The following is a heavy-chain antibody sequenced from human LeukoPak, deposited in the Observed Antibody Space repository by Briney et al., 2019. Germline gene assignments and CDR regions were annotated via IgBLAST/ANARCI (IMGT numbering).Heavy chain of an antibody. CDR2: IYYSGNT. D-gene: IGHD2-15*01. Sequence: SETLSLTCTVSGGSISSYYWSWVRQPPGKRLEWIGYIYYSGNTNYNPSLKSRVTISVDTSKNRFSLKLSSVTAADTAVYYCARHLNKAASYYFYGMDVWGQGTTVTVSS. CDR3: ARHLNKAASYYFYGMDV. J-gene: IGHJ6*02. V-gene: IGHV4-59*08. CDR1: GGSISSYY.